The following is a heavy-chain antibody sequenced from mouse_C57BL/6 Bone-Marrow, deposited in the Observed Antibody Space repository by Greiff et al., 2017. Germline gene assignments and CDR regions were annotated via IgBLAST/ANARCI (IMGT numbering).Heavy chain of an antibody. D-gene: IGHD1-1*01. CDR3: ARRRFYGSSLYYFDY. Sequence: EVQLVESGGGLVQPGGSLTLSCAASGFTFSDYGMAWVRQAPRKGTEWVAFISNLAYSIYYADTVTGRFTISRENAKNTLYLEMSSLRSEDTAMYYCARRRFYGSSLYYFDYWGQGTTLTVSS. J-gene: IGHJ2*01. V-gene: IGHV5-15*04. CDR1: GFTFSDYG. CDR2: ISNLAYSI.